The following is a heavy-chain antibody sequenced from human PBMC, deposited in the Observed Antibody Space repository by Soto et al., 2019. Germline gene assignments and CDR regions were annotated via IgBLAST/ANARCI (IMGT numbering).Heavy chain of an antibody. CDR3: ATEIGGRYSYGPCDY. CDR1: GYTLTELS. Sequence: ASVKVSCKVSGYTLTELSMHWVLQAPGKGLEWMGGFDPEDGETIYAQKFQGRVTMTEDTSTDTAYMELSSLRSEDTAVYYWATEIGGRYSYGPCDYCGQGTLVTVSS. CDR2: FDPEDGET. J-gene: IGHJ4*02. D-gene: IGHD5-18*01. V-gene: IGHV1-24*01.